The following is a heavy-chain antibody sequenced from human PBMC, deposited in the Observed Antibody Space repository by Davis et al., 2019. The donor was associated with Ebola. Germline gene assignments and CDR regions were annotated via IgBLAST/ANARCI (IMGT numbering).Heavy chain of an antibody. J-gene: IGHJ4*02. CDR2: ISHNGRT. D-gene: IGHD3-22*01. CDR1: GYSISSAYY. CDR3: ARPMYYYDTSGYVGFDH. V-gene: IGHV4-38-2*02. Sequence: MPSETLSLTCTVSGYSISSAYYWGWIRQPPGEGLEWIGSISHNGRTYYNPSLKSRVTISLDTSKNQFSLKLSSVTAADTAVYYCARPMYYYDTSGYVGFDHWGQGTQVTVSS.